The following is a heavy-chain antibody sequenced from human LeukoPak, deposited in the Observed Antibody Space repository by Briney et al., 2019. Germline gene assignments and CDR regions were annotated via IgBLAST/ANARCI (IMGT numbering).Heavy chain of an antibody. D-gene: IGHD2-21*02. Sequence: GGSLRLSCAASGFTFSSYAMSWVRQAPGKGLEWVSAISGSGGSTYYADSVKGRFTISRDNSKNTLYLQMNSLRAEDTAVYYRAKDHPFSSVVTATAFDYWGQGTLVTVSS. J-gene: IGHJ4*02. CDR1: GFTFSSYA. CDR2: ISGSGGST. V-gene: IGHV3-23*01. CDR3: AKDHPFSSVVTATAFDY.